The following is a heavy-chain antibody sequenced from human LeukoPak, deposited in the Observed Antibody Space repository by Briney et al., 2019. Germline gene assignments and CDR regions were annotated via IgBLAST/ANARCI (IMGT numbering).Heavy chain of an antibody. D-gene: IGHD4-17*01. Sequence: GGSLRLSCAASGFLFSRYAIHWVRQAPGKGLEWVALISYDGSTVYYADSVKGRFTISRDNSKNTLFLQMNSLRAEDTAVYYCAKGYPPMSTVTIPFDYWGQGTLVTVSS. CDR2: ISYDGSTV. CDR3: AKGYPPMSTVTIPFDY. J-gene: IGHJ4*02. CDR1: GFLFSRYA. V-gene: IGHV3-30*18.